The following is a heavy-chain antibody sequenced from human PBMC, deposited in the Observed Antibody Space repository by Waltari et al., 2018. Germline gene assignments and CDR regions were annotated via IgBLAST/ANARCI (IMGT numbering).Heavy chain of an antibody. CDR3: ARGWRDCGGDCYSGYNWFDP. J-gene: IGHJ5*02. V-gene: IGHV3-21*01. Sequence: EVQLVESGGGLVKPGGSLRLSCAASGFTFSSYSMNWVRQAPGKGLEWVSSISSSSSYIYYADSVKGRFTSSRDNAKNSLYLQMNSLRAEDTAVYYCARGWRDCGGDCYSGYNWFDPWGQGTLVTVSS. CDR2: ISSSSSYI. D-gene: IGHD2-21*01. CDR1: GFTFSSYS.